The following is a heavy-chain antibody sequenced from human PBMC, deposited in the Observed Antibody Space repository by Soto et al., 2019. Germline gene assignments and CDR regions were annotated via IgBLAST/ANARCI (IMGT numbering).Heavy chain of an antibody. CDR3: AREGVHNYTEYYFDY. J-gene: IGHJ4*02. D-gene: IGHD3-10*01. CDR1: GFTFSYYP. CDR2: ISGIRDYI. Sequence: GALRLSCAASGFTFSYYPLHWVRRAPGKGLEWVSSISGIRDYIRYADSVKGRFTISRDNAKTSLYLQMNSLTAEDTAVYYCAREGVHNYTEYYFDYWGQGTLVTVSS. V-gene: IGHV3-21*06.